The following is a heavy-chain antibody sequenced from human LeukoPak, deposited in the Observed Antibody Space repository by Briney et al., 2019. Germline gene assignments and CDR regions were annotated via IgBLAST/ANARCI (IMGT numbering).Heavy chain of an antibody. J-gene: IGHJ4*02. D-gene: IGHD2-2*01. Sequence: SETLSLTCAVYGGSFSGYYWSWIRQPPGKGLEWIGEINHSGSTNYNPSLKSRVTISVDTSKTQFSLKLSSVTAADTAVYYCARGLGVVVPAATYYFDYWGQGTLVTVSS. CDR2: INHSGST. CDR3: ARGLGVVVPAATYYFDY. V-gene: IGHV4-34*01. CDR1: GGSFSGYY.